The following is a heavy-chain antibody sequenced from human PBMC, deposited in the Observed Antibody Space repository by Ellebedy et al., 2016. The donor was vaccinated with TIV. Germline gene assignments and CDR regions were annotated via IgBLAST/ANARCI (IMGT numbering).Heavy chain of an antibody. CDR3: ARDRDAAMASYYYYGMDV. J-gene: IGHJ6*02. D-gene: IGHD5-18*01. CDR2: NSPNSGAT. CDR1: RYTLTAYY. Sequence: AASVKVSCKAPRYTLTAYYVHWVRQAAGQGLEWMGWNSPNSGATNYARKFQGRVTMTRDTSISTAYIEVSRLRSDDTAVYYCARDRDAAMASYYYYGMDVWGQGTTVTVSS. V-gene: IGHV1-2*02.